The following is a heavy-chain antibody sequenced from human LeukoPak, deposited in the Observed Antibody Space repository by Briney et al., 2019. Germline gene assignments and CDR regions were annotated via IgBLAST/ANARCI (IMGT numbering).Heavy chain of an antibody. CDR3: ARGRFGEWDNWFDP. CDR1: GYTFTGYY. V-gene: IGHV1-2*02. CDR2: INPNSGAT. Sequence: ASVKVSCKASGYTFTGYYIHWVRQAPGQRLEWMAWINPNSGATNYAQKFQGRVTMTRDTSISTAYMELSRLTSDDTAVYFCARGRFGEWDNWFDPWGQGTLVTVSS. J-gene: IGHJ5*02. D-gene: IGHD3-10*01.